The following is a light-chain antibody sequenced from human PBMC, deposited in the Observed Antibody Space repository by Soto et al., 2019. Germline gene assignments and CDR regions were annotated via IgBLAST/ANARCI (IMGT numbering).Light chain of an antibody. Sequence: DIQMTQSPSSLSASVGDRVTITCRASKSISNYLNLYQQKPGKAPKLLIYAASSMQSGVPSRFSGSGSETDFTLTISRLQPDDSATYYCQQSFSHLWTFGQGTKVEV. CDR2: AAS. V-gene: IGKV1-39*01. CDR1: KSISNY. J-gene: IGKJ1*01. CDR3: QQSFSHLWT.